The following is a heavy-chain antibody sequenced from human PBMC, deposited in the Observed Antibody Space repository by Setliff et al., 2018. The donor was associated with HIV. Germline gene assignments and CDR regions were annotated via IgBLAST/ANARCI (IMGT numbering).Heavy chain of an antibody. CDR3: AKDVRRFCSSTTCHSAPDS. CDR2: ISWNSRSI. J-gene: IGHJ5*02. Sequence: GGSLRLSCAASGFSFPEYGLHWVRQPPGKGLEWVASISWNSRSIVFADSVKGRFTISRDNAQSSLYLQMSTVRPEDTAFYYCAKDVRRFCSSTTCHSAPDSWGQGTLVTV. V-gene: IGHV3-9*01. CDR1: GFSFPEYG. D-gene: IGHD2-2*01.